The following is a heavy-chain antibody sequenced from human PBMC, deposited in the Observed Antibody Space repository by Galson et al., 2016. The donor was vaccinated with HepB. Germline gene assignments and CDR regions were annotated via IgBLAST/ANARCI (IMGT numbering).Heavy chain of an antibody. D-gene: IGHD3-9*01. Sequence: SVKVSCKASGYTFTSYAMHWVRQAPGQRLEWMGWINAGNGETKYSQKFQGRVTITRDTSATTAYMELSSLRSEDTAVYYCARVLGPNYDILTGYYSPYDYWGQGTLVTVSS. V-gene: IGHV1-3*01. CDR3: ARVLGPNYDILTGYYSPYDY. CDR2: INAGNGET. CDR1: GYTFTSYA. J-gene: IGHJ4*02.